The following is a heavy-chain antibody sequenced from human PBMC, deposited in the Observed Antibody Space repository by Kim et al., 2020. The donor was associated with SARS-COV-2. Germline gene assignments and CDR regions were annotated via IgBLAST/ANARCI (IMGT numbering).Heavy chain of an antibody. CDR3: ARVTIFGVVIQTGFDY. J-gene: IGHJ4*02. D-gene: IGHD3-3*01. Sequence: RKSRVTISVDTSKNQFSRKLSSVTAADTAVYYCARVTIFGVVIQTGFDYWGQGTLVTVSS. V-gene: IGHV4-39*07.